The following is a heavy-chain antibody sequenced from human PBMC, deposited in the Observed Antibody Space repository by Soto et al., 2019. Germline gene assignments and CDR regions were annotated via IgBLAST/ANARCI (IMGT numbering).Heavy chain of an antibody. Sequence: FFPCTFGCSYTSCDFNWVRLAPGQERVGRGGLINHSGSTNYNPSLKSRVTMSVDTSKNQFSLKLSSVTAADTAVYYCARGRTTYYYGSGGPPLDVWGQGTTVTVSS. V-gene: IGHV4-59*12. J-gene: IGHJ6*02. CDR2: INHSGST. CDR1: GCSYTSCD. CDR3: ARGRTTYYYGSGGPPLDV. D-gene: IGHD3-10*01.